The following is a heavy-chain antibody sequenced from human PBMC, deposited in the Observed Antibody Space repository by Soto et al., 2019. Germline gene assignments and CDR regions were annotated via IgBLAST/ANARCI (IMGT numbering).Heavy chain of an antibody. J-gene: IGHJ3*02. V-gene: IGHV3-15*01. CDR3: TTSDLGYCSGGSCYHDAFDI. D-gene: IGHD2-15*01. CDR1: GFTFSNAW. Sequence: GESLKISCAASGFTFSNAWMSWVRQAPGKGLEWVGRIKSKTDGGTTDYAAPVKGRFTISRDDSKNTLYLQMNSLKTEDTAVYYCTTSDLGYCSGGSCYHDAFDIWGQGTMVTVSS. CDR2: IKSKTDGGTT.